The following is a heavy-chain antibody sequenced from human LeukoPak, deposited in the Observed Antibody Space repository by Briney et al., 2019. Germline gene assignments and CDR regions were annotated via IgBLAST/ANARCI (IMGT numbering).Heavy chain of an antibody. J-gene: IGHJ4*02. CDR1: VGSFSVYY. D-gene: IGHD3-10*01. CDR2: IKHSGST. CDR3: ARTVRGGITYYSDY. Sequence: SETLSLTCAVYVGSFSVYYWSWIREPPGRGLEWIVEIKHSGSTNYNPSHKTRVTISGDTSKNQFSLKLSSVTAADTAVYYCARTVRGGITYYSDYWGRGTLVTVSS. V-gene: IGHV4-34*01.